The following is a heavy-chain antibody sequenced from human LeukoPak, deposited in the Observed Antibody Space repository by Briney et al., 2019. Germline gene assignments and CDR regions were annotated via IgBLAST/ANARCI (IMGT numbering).Heavy chain of an antibody. J-gene: IGHJ4*02. CDR3: ARGGIQVSGIDEFDY. Sequence: GGSLRLSCAASGFTFIDYDMPWVRQVIGKGLEWVSAIGIRGDTHYSGSVKGRFTISRENAESSLYLQMNSLRAEDTAVYYCARGGIQVSGIDEFDYWGQGTLVSVSS. CDR1: GFTFIDYD. D-gene: IGHD6-19*01. V-gene: IGHV3-13*01. CDR2: IGIRGDT.